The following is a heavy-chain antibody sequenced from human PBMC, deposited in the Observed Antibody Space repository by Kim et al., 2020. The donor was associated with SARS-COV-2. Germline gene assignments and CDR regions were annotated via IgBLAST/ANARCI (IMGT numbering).Heavy chain of an antibody. Sequence: GGSLRLSCAASGFTFDDYAMHWVRQAPGKGLEWVSGISWNSGSIGYADSVKGRFTISRDNAKNSLYLQMNSLRAEDTALYYCARGPNAFDIWDQGTMVT. V-gene: IGHV3-9*01. CDR3: ARGPNAFDI. CDR1: GFTFDDYA. D-gene: IGHD3-10*01. CDR2: ISWNSGSI. J-gene: IGHJ3*02.